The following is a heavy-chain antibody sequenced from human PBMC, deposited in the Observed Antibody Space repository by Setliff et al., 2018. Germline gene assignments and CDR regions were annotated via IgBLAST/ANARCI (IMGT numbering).Heavy chain of an antibody. CDR1: GFIFSNFA. CDR2: ISSSGENS. J-gene: IGHJ5*02. Sequence: GGSLRLSCAASGFIFSNFAMSWVRQAPGKGLEWVAVISSSGENSNYADSVKGRFTISRDNAKNSLSLQMNDLRAEDTSVYYCGRDVFDFRTGQGGPWGQGTRVTAPQ. CDR3: GRDVFDFRTGQGGP. D-gene: IGHD3-3*01. V-gene: IGHV3-23*01.